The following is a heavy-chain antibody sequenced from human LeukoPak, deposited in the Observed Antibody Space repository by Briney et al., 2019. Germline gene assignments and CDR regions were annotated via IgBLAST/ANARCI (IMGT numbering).Heavy chain of an antibody. Sequence: SETLSLTCTVSGYSITSGSYWGWIRQPPGKGLEWIANVYHRGTTYYNPSLKSRLTISVDTSKNHFSLRLSSLSAADTAIYYCARFADTNYGAFDIWGQGTLVTVSS. CDR3: ARFADTNYGAFDI. CDR2: VYHRGTT. V-gene: IGHV4-38-2*02. J-gene: IGHJ3*02. D-gene: IGHD4-11*01. CDR1: GYSITSGSY.